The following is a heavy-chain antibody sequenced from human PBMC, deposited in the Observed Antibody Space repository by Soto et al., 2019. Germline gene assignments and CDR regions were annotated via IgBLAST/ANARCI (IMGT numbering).Heavy chain of an antibody. CDR2: IYHMGST. Sequence: SETLSLSCTVSGGFISSYSWSWIRQPPGTGLEWILYIYHMGSTNYNPSLKSRVTISVDTSKNRSSLKRSSVTAADKAVYYCARDRGVRGVMIRPDDDYGMDVWGQGTTVTVSS. CDR1: GGFISSYS. V-gene: IGHV4-59*01. D-gene: IGHD3-10*01. J-gene: IGHJ6*02. CDR3: ARDRGVRGVMIRPDDDYGMDV.